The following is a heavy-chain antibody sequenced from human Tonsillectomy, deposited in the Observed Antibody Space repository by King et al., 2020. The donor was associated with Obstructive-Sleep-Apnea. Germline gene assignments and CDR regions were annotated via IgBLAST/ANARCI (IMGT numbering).Heavy chain of an antibody. CDR2: IRGSGGRT. D-gene: IGHD3-3*01. V-gene: IGHV3-23*04. Sequence: VQLVESGGGLVQPGGSLRLSCAASEFTFSSYAMSWVRQAPGKGLEWVSSIRGSGGRTYYADSVKGRFTISRDNSKNTLYLQMNSLRAEDTAVYYCAKDEMEWGHYPEYFHHWGQGTLVTVSS. J-gene: IGHJ1*01. CDR3: AKDEMEWGHYPEYFHH. CDR1: EFTFSSYA.